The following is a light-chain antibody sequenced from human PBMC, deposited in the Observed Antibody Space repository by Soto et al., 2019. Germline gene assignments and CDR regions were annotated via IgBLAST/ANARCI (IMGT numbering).Light chain of an antibody. J-gene: IGKJ1*01. V-gene: IGKV3-20*01. CDR2: GAS. CDR3: QQYGSSPWT. CDR1: QSVSSNY. Sequence: EIVLTQSPGTLSLSPGERATLSCRASQSVSSNYLAWYQQKPGQAPRLLIYGASSRATGIPDRSSGSGSGTDFTLTISRLEPEDFAVYYCQQYGSSPWTFGQGTKVEIK.